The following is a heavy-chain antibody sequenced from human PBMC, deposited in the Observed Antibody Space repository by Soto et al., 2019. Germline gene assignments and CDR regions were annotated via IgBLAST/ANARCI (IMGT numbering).Heavy chain of an antibody. CDR1: GYTFTSYY. CDR3: ARTSLDYICDY. D-gene: IGHD4-4*01. CDR2: INPSGGST. J-gene: IGHJ4*02. V-gene: IGHV1-46*01. Sequence: QVQLVQSGAEVKKPGAAVKVSYKASGYTFTSYYIHWVRQAPGQGLEWMGVINPSGGSTTYAQRFQGRVTLTRDTSTSTVYMQLSSLSSGDTAVYYCARTSLDYICDYWGQGTLVTVSS.